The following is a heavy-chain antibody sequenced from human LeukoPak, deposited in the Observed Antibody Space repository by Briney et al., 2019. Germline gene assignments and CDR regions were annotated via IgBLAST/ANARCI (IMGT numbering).Heavy chain of an antibody. V-gene: IGHV1-24*01. Sequence: ASVKVSCKVSGKTLSDLSIHWLRQPPGKGLEWLGGSDPEDGERIHAQMFLGRVTVTEDTSIDTAYMELSSLRSEDTAVYYCVTGFTTMAVDYFDYWGQGTLVTVSP. CDR3: VTGFTTMAVDYFDY. CDR2: SDPEDGER. CDR1: GKTLSDLS. J-gene: IGHJ4*02. D-gene: IGHD5-18*01.